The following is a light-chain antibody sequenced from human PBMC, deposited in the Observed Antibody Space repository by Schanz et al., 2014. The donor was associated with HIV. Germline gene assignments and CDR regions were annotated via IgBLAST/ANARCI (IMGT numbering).Light chain of an antibody. CDR2: GNS. Sequence: QSVLTQPPSVSGAPGQRVTISCTGSSSNIGAGYDVHWYQQLPGTAPKLLIYGNSNRPSGVPDRFSGSKSGTSASLAITGLQAEDEADYYCCSYAGIYSILFGGGTKVTVL. CDR3: CSYAGIYSIL. CDR1: SSNIGAGYD. J-gene: IGLJ2*01. V-gene: IGLV1-40*01.